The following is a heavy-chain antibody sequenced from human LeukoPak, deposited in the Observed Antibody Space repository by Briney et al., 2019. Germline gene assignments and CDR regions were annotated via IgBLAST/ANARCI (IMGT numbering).Heavy chain of an antibody. J-gene: IGHJ4*02. Sequence: SETLSLTCAVYGGSFSGYYWSWIRQPPGKGLEWIGEINHSGSTNYNPSLKSRVTISVDTSKNQFSLKLSSVTAADTAVYYCARGGDTVTMTSYFDYWGQGTLVTVSS. V-gene: IGHV4-34*01. D-gene: IGHD4-17*01. CDR2: INHSGST. CDR3: ARGGDTVTMTSYFDY. CDR1: GGSFSGYY.